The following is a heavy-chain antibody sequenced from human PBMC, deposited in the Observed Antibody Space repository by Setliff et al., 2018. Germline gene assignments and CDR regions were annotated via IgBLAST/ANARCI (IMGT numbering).Heavy chain of an antibody. J-gene: IGHJ4*02. V-gene: IGHV4-39*07. D-gene: IGHD6-19*01. CDR1: SGSISSSSYY. CDR3: AREGGGSGWTPDS. Sequence: SETLSLTCTVSSGSISSSSYYWGWIRQPPGKGLEWIGSIYYSGSTYYNPSLKSRVTMSVDRSKNQFSLNLRAMTAADTAVYYCAREGGGSGWTPDSWGQGTLVTVS. CDR2: IYYSGST.